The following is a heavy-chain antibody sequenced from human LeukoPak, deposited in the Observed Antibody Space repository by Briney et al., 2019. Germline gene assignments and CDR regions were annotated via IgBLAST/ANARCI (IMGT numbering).Heavy chain of an antibody. CDR2: IYYSGST. CDR3: ARQVQEVGARGGYFDY. V-gene: IGHV4-59*08. Sequence: SETLSLTCAVYGGSFSGYYWSWIRQPPGKGLEWIGYIYYSGSTNYNPSLKSRVTISVDTSKNQFSLKLSSVTAADTAVYYCARQVQEVGARGGYFDYWGQGTLVTVSS. J-gene: IGHJ4*02. CDR1: GGSFSGYY. D-gene: IGHD1-26*01.